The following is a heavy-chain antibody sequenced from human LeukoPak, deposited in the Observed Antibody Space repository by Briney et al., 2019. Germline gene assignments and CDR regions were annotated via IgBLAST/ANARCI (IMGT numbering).Heavy chain of an antibody. CDR3: ARVMVGITLSPFDY. Sequence: KTSETLSLTCTVSDGSIDSSDYYWGWIRQSPGKGLEWIGNIKYRGSTYYNPTLKSRVTVSLDTSKNHFSLILSSVTAADTAVYYCARVMVGITLSPFDYWGQGTLVTVSS. D-gene: IGHD3-22*01. CDR1: DGSIDSSDYY. J-gene: IGHJ4*02. V-gene: IGHV4-39*07. CDR2: IKYRGST.